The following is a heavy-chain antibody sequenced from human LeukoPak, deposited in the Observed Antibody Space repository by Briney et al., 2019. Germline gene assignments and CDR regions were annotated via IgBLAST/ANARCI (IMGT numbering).Heavy chain of an antibody. CDR1: GFTFSSYA. CDR2: ISGSGGST. J-gene: IGHJ5*02. V-gene: IGHV3-23*01. CDR3: AKVPYRRDGHNWWFDP. D-gene: IGHD5-24*01. Sequence: GGSLRLSCAASGFTFSSYAMSWVRQAPGKGLEWVSAISGSGGSTYYADSVKGRFTISRDNSKNTLYLQMNSLRAEDTAVYYCAKVPYRRDGHNWWFDPWGQGTLVTVSS.